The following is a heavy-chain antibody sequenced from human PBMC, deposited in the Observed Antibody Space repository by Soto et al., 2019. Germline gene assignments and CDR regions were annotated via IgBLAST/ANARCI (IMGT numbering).Heavy chain of an antibody. D-gene: IGHD4-17*01. CDR2: LDYEEGER. J-gene: IGHJ4*02. CDR1: GTSLSGLP. V-gene: IGHV1-24*01. Sequence: PGPPVKVSCKVSGTSLSGLPMHWVRQAPGKGLEWMGSLDYEEGERSFAHRFQGRLTVTEDTSTDTAYMELSSLMSEDTAVYYCAAGVTTFDYWGQGTLVTVSS. CDR3: AAGVTTFDY.